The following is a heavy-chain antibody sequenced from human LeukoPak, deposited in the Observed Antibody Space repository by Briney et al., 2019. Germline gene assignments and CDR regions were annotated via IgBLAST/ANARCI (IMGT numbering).Heavy chain of an antibody. CDR3: ARGGLYYYYMDV. CDR1: GGSISSGDYY. J-gene: IGHJ6*03. CDR2: IYYSGST. Sequence: SQTLSLTCTVSGGSISSGDYYWSWIRQPPGKGLEWIGHIYYSGSTYYNPSLKSRVTISVDTSNNQFSLKLSSVTAADTAVYYCARGGLYYYYMDVWGKGTTVTVSS. V-gene: IGHV4-30-4*08. D-gene: IGHD3-16*01.